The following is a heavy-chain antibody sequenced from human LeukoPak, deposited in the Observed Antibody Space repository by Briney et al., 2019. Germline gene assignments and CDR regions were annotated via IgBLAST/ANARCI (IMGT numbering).Heavy chain of an antibody. J-gene: IGHJ3*02. CDR3: ARDGRSSEVDAFDI. CDR2: ISSSSYI. CDR1: GFTFSSYS. Sequence: PGGSLRLSCAASGFTFSSYSMNWVRQAPGKGLEWVSSISSSSYIYYADSVKGRFTISRDNAKNSLYLQMNSLRAEDTAVYYCARDGRSSEVDAFDIWGQGTMVTVSS. V-gene: IGHV3-21*01. D-gene: IGHD6-25*01.